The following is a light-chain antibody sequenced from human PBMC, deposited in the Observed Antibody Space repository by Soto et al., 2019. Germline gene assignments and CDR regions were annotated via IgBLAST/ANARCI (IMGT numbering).Light chain of an antibody. CDR3: KSYDSGPSCYV. CDR1: SSNIGAGYD. V-gene: IGLV1-40*01. J-gene: IGLJ1*01. CDR2: GNS. Sequence: QSVLTQPPSVSGAPGQRVTISCTGSSSNIGAGYDVQWYHQLPVTAPKLLIYGNSNRPSGVPDRFSGSKSGTSASLAITGLQAEDEADYYCKSYDSGPSCYVFGDGTKVTV.